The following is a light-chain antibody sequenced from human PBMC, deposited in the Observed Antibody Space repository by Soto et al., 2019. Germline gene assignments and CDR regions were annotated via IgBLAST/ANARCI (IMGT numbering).Light chain of an antibody. CDR1: QSVSSN. CDR3: HQYNTWPS. V-gene: IGKV3-15*01. J-gene: IGKJ2*01. CDR2: GAS. Sequence: EVVMTQSPATLSVSPGERATLSCRASQSVSSNLAWYQQKPGQAPRLLIYGASTRATGIPARFSGSGSGTEFPLTVSSLHSDDFAVYFCHQYNTWPSFGQGTKLENK.